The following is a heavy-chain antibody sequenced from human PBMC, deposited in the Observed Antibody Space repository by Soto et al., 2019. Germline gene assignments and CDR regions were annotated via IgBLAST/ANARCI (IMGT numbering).Heavy chain of an antibody. J-gene: IGHJ6*02. CDR3: ARATIIADYYYYGMDV. V-gene: IGHV1-3*01. CDR1: GYTFTSYA. Sequence: ASVKVSCKASGYTFTSYAMHWVRQAPGQRLEWMGWINAGNGNTKYSQKFQGRVTITRDTSASTAYMELSSLRSEDTAVYYCARATIIADYYYYGMDVWGQGTTVTVSS. D-gene: IGHD5-12*01. CDR2: INAGNGNT.